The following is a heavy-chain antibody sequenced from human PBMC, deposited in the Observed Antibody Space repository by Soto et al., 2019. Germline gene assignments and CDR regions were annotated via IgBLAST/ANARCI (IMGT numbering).Heavy chain of an antibody. D-gene: IGHD3-10*01. CDR2: ISGSGGST. V-gene: IGHV3-23*01. J-gene: IGHJ6*02. CDR1: GFTFSRYA. Sequence: PGGSLRLSCAASGFTFSRYAMSWVRQAPGKGLEWVSVISGSGGSTFYADSVKGRFTISRDNSKNTLYLQMNSLRAEDTAVYYCAKALGYFGSGSYYNLYGMDVWGQGTTVTVSS. CDR3: AKALGYFGSGSYYNLYGMDV.